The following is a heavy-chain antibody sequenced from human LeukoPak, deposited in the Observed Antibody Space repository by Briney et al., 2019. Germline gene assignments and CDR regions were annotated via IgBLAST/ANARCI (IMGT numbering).Heavy chain of an antibody. CDR2: IWYDGSNK. V-gene: IGHV3-33*08. Sequence: PGGSLRLSCAASEFTYGMHWVRQAPGKGLEWVAVIWYDGSNKYYADSVKGRFTISRDNSKNTLYLQMNSLRAEDTAVYYCARDVELWGQGTLVTVSS. J-gene: IGHJ4*02. CDR1: EFTYG. D-gene: IGHD5-24*01. CDR3: ARDVEL.